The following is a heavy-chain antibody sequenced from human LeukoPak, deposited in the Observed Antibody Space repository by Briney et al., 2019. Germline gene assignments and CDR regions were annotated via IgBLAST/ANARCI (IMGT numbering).Heavy chain of an antibody. CDR1: AGSIIGSY. D-gene: IGHD3-22*01. CDR3: VRSRPYDTTGYNPTYYFDS. CDR2: VYNTVDA. V-gene: IGHV4-59*01. Sequence: SETLSLTCTVFAGSIIGSYWTWIRQSPGKGLEWIGYVYNTVDANYSPSFQSRVTISVDMFKNYFSLSLKSVTAADTAIYYCVRSRPYDTTGYNPTYYFDSWGQGALVTVSS. J-gene: IGHJ4*02.